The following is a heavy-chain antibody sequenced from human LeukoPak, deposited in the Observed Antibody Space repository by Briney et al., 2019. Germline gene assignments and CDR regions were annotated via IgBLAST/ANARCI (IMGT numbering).Heavy chain of an antibody. V-gene: IGHV4-59*01. D-gene: IGHD3-22*01. CDR2: ISYRGNT. Sequence: SETLSLTCTVSGASINSSYWSWIRQPPGKGLEWIGYISYRGNTNYNPSLKSRVTMSVDTSKNQFSLRLTSLTAADTAVFYCARVQFDSSGFFSYFDHWGQGALVTVSS. CDR3: ARVQFDSSGFFSYFDH. CDR1: GASINSSY. J-gene: IGHJ4*02.